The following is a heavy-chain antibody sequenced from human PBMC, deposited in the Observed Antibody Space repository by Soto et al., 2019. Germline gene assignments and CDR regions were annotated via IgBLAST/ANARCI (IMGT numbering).Heavy chain of an antibody. D-gene: IGHD3-22*01. CDR1: GGTFSRYA. Sequence: SVQVSCKASGGTFSRYAISWVRQAPGQGLEWMGGIIPIFGTANYAQKFQGRVTITADESTSTAYMELSSLRSEDTAVYYCARDRTMIAFYAFDIWGQGTMVTVAS. V-gene: IGHV1-69*13. J-gene: IGHJ3*02. CDR3: ARDRTMIAFYAFDI. CDR2: IIPIFGTA.